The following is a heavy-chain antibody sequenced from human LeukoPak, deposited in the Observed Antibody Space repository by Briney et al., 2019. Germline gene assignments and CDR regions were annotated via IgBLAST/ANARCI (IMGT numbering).Heavy chain of an antibody. Sequence: SVKVSCKASGYTFTSYGISWVRQAPGQGLEWMGGIIPIFGTANYAQKFQGRVTMTGDTSASTVYMELSSLRSDDTAVYYCARGLGDAVVSTSCYYYAMDVWGQGTTVTVSS. D-gene: IGHD6-19*01. V-gene: IGHV1-69*06. CDR2: IIPIFGTA. CDR3: ARGLGDAVVSTSCYYYAMDV. CDR1: GYTFTSYG. J-gene: IGHJ6*02.